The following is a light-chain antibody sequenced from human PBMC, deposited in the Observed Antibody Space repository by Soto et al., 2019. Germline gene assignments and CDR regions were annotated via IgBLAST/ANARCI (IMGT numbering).Light chain of an antibody. V-gene: IGKV4-1*01. CDR3: QQYYSTPPT. CDR2: WAS. Sequence: DIVMTQSQDSLAVSLGERATINCKSSQSVLYSSNNKNYLAWYQQKPGQPPKLLIYWASTRESGVPDRFSGSGSGKDFTLTISSLQAEDVAVYSCQQYYSTPPTFGQGTKVEIK. CDR1: QSVLYSSNNKNY. J-gene: IGKJ1*01.